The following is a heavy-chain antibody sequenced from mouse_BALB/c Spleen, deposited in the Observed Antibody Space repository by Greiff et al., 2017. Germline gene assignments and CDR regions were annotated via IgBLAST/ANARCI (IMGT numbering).Heavy chain of an antibody. J-gene: IGHJ4*01. CDR3: ARGYYDYDAGAMDY. CDR2: INPSNGRT. V-gene: IGHV1S81*02. D-gene: IGHD2-4*01. Sequence: QVQLQQPGAELVKPGASVKLSCKASGYTFTSYWMHWVKQRPGQGLEWIGEINPSNGRTNYNEKFKSKATLTVDKSSSTAYMQLSSLTSEDSAVYYCARGYYDYDAGAMDYWGQGTLVTVSS. CDR1: GYTFTSYW.